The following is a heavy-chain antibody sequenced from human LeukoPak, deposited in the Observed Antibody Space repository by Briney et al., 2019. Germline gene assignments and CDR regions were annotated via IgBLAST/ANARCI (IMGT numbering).Heavy chain of an antibody. CDR1: GFPFSSYA. V-gene: IGHV3-23*01. CDR2: IIGTDGST. CDR3: AKCYINYWSFDL. D-gene: IGHD4-11*01. Sequence: GSLRLSCAASGFPFSSYAMSWIRQAPGKGLEWVSGIIGTDGSTYYAGSVKGRFTISRDNSKNTLYLQMNSLRAEDTAVYYCAKCYINYWSFDLWGRGTLVTVSS. J-gene: IGHJ2*01.